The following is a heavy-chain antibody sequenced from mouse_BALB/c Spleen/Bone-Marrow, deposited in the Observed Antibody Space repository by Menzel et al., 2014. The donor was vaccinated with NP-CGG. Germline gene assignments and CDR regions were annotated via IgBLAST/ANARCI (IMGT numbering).Heavy chain of an antibody. CDR1: GYAFTYYL. Sequence: VKLMESGAEQVRPGTSVKVSCKAAGYAFTYYLIDWIKQRPGQRPGQGLEWTGVINPGTGGTNYNEKFKGRATLTADNSSSTAYMQLSSLTSDDSAVYFCARRPWFAYWGQGTLVTVSA. CDR2: INPGTGGT. J-gene: IGHJ3*01. CDR3: ARRPWFAY. V-gene: IGHV1-54*01.